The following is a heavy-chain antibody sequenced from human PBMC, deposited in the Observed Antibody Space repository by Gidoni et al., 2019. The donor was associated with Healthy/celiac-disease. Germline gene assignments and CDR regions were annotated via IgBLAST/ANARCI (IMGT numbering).Heavy chain of an antibody. V-gene: IGHV3-30*18. CDR1: GFTFSSYG. CDR3: AKAPTGYSSSWYGGSERYYYYGMDV. J-gene: IGHJ6*02. CDR2: ISYDGSNK. D-gene: IGHD6-13*01. Sequence: QVQLVESGGGVVQPGRSLRLSCAASGFTFSSYGMHWVRQAPGKGLEWVAVISYDGSNKYYADSVKGRFTISRDNSKNTLYLQMNSLRAEDTAVYYCAKAPTGYSSSWYGGSERYYYYGMDVWGQGTTVTVSS.